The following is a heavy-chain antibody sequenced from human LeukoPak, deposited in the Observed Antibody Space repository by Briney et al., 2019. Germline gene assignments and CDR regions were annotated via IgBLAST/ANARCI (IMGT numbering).Heavy chain of an antibody. CDR3: AKVMTTKPEYFQH. D-gene: IGHD4-17*01. J-gene: IGHJ1*01. V-gene: IGHV3-23*01. Sequence: AGGSLRLSCAASGFTFSSYAMSWVRQAPGKGLEWVSAIRGSGGSTCYADSVKGRFTISRDNSKNTLYLQMNSLRAEDTAVYYCAKVMTTKPEYFQHWGQGTLVTVSS. CDR2: IRGSGGST. CDR1: GFTFSSYA.